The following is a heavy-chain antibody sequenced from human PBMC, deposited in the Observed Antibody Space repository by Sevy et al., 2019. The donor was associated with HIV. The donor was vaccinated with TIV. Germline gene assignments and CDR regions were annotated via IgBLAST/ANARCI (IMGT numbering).Heavy chain of an antibody. D-gene: IGHD2-21*01. V-gene: IGHV3-48*01. CDR3: ARAGGDCYSKNECWFVS. J-gene: IGHJ5*01. Sequence: GGSLRLSCAASGFTFSAYSMNWVRQAPGKGLEWVSYISSSSGTIYYADSVKGQFTISRDNAKSSLYLQMNGLRAEDTAMYYCARAGGDCYSKNECWFVSWGQGTLVTVSS. CDR1: GFTFSAYS. CDR2: ISSSSGTI.